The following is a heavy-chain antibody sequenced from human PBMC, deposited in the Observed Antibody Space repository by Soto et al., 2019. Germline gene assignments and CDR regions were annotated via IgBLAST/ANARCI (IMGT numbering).Heavy chain of an antibody. Sequence: HGGSLRLSCAASGFTFSSYWMSWVRQAPGKGLEWVANIKQDGSEKYYVDSVKGRFTISRDNAKNSLYLQMNSLRAEDTAVYYCARYKYVRPTFFDYWGQGTLVTVSS. CDR3: ARYKYVRPTFFDY. D-gene: IGHD1-20*01. J-gene: IGHJ4*02. V-gene: IGHV3-7*01. CDR1: GFTFSSYW. CDR2: IKQDGSEK.